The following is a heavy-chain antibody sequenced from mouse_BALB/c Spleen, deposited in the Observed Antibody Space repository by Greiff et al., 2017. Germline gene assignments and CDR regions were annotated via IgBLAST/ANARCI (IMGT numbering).Heavy chain of an antibody. D-gene: IGHD2-2*01. Sequence: QVQLKESGPGLVAPSQSLSITCTVSGFSLTSYGVHRVRQPPGKGLEWLGVIWAGGSTNYNSALMSRLSISKDNSKSQVFLKMNSLQTDDTAMYYCARDLLWLHYAMDYWGQGTSVTVSS. CDR1: GFSLTSYG. CDR2: IWAGGST. J-gene: IGHJ4*01. CDR3: ARDLLWLHYAMDY. V-gene: IGHV2-9*02.